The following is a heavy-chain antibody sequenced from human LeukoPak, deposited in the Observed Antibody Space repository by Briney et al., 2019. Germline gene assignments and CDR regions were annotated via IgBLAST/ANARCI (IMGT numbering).Heavy chain of an antibody. CDR1: GGTFSSYA. CDR2: IIPIFGTA. D-gene: IGHD2-2*02. V-gene: IGHV1-69*13. Sequence: SVKVSCKASGGTFSSYAISWVRQAPGQGLEWMGGIIPIFGTANYAQKFQGRVTITADESTSTAYMELSSLRSEDTAVYYCARGGIVVVPAAIRTADNWFDPWGQGTLVTVSS. J-gene: IGHJ5*02. CDR3: ARGGIVVVPAAIRTADNWFDP.